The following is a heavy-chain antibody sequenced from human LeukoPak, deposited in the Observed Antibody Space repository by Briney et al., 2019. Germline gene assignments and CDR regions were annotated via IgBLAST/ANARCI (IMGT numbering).Heavy chain of an antibody. CDR3: AKDFSAGGNYGYGRLDP. J-gene: IGHJ5*02. CDR2: ISGSGDYS. V-gene: IGHV3-23*01. CDR1: AFTVSSNF. D-gene: IGHD4-17*01. Sequence: GGSLRLSCAASAFTVSSNFMTWVRQAPGKGLEWVSAISGSGDYSNSADSVKGRFTISRDNSENTLYLQMNSLRAEDTAVYYCAKDFSAGGNYGYGRLDPWGQGTLVTVSS.